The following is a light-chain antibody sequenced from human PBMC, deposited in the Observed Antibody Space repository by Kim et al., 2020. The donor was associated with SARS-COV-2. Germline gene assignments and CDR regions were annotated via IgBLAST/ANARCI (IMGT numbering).Light chain of an antibody. J-gene: IGLJ3*02. CDR1: NMGDKS. CDR3: QVWDTSSDHPV. V-gene: IGLV3-21*04. Sequence: APGNTARISWRGNNMGDKSVQWYQQKPGQAPVLVIYYDTDRPSGIPERFSGSNSGNTATLTISRVEAGDEADYYCQVWDTSSDHPVFGGGTQLTVL. CDR2: YDT.